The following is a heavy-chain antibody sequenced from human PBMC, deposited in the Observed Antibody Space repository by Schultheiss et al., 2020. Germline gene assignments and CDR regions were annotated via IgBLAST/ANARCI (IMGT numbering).Heavy chain of an antibody. Sequence: GSLRLSCTVSGGSISSSSYYWGWIRQPPGKGLEWIGSIYYSGSTYYNPSLKSRVTISVDTSKNQFSLKLSSVTAADTAVYYCARGRAAAGGSDYDSSGYYVYWGKGTLVTVSS. CDR3: ARGRAAAGGSDYDSSGYYVY. J-gene: IGHJ4*02. D-gene: IGHD3-22*01. CDR1: GGSISSSSYY. V-gene: IGHV4-39*01. CDR2: IYYSGST.